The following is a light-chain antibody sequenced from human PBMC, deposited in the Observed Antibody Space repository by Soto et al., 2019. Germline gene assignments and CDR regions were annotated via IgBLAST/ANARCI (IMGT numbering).Light chain of an antibody. CDR2: DVS. V-gene: IGLV2-11*01. Sequence: QSVLTQPRSVSGSPGQSVTISCTGTSSDVGGYNYVSWYQQHPGKAPKLMIYDVSKRPSGVPDRFSGSKSGNTASLTISGLQADDEADSYCTSYTSSSTYVFGTGTKVTVL. CDR3: TSYTSSSTYV. J-gene: IGLJ1*01. CDR1: SSDVGGYNY.